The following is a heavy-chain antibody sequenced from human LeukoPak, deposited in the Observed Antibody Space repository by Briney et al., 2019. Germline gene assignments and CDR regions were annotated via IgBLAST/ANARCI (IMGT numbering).Heavy chain of an antibody. J-gene: IGHJ6*04. Sequence: PSETLSLTRTVSGGSVSSGTYYWSWIRQPPGTGLEWIGYIYYSGSTNYNPSLKSRVIISVDTSKNQLSLKLSSVTAADTAMYYCARGRIAMVRGVLYYYYYGMDVWGKGTTVTVSS. CDR1: GGSVSSGTYY. V-gene: IGHV4-61*01. D-gene: IGHD3-10*01. CDR3: ARGRIAMVRGVLYYYYYGMDV. CDR2: IYYSGST.